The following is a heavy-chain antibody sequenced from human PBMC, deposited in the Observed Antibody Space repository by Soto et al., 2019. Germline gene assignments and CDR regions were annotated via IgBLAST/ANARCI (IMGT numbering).Heavy chain of an antibody. D-gene: IGHD5-12*01. V-gene: IGHV4-30-4*01. CDR2: IYYSGST. CDR1: GGSISSGDYY. Sequence: SETLSLTCTVSGGSISSGDYYWSWIRQPPGKGLEWIGYIYYSGSTYYNPSLKSRVTISVDTSKNQFSLKLSSVTAADTAVYYCASRRDGYNLSWFDPWGQGTLVTVSS. CDR3: ASRRDGYNLSWFDP. J-gene: IGHJ5*02.